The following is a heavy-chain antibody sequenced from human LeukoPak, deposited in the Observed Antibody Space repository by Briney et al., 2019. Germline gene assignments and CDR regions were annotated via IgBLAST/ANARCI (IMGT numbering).Heavy chain of an antibody. J-gene: IGHJ4*02. Sequence: GGSLRLSCAASGFTVSNNYMSWVRQAPGKGVEWVSVIYSGGSTYYADSVKGRFTISRHNSKNTLYLQMNSLRAEDTAVYYCARATLSWNDSPQYYFDYWGQGTLVTVSS. D-gene: IGHD1-1*01. V-gene: IGHV3-53*04. CDR3: ARATLSWNDSPQYYFDY. CDR2: IYSGGST. CDR1: GFTVSNNY.